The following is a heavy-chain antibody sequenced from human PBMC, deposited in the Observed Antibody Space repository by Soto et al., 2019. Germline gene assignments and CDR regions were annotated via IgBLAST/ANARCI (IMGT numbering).Heavy chain of an antibody. J-gene: IGHJ6*02. V-gene: IGHV4-34*01. CDR2: INHSGST. CDR1: GGSFSGYY. Sequence: PSETLSLTCAVFGGSFSGYYWSWIRQPPGKGLEWIGEINHSGSTNYNPSLKSRVTISVDTSKNQFSLKLSSVTAADTAVYYCARGAASWTTVKFHYYGMDVWGQGTTVTVSS. CDR3: ARGAASWTTVKFHYYGMDV. D-gene: IGHD4-17*01.